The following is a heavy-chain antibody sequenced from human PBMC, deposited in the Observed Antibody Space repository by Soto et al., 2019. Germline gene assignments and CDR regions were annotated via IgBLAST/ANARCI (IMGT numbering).Heavy chain of an antibody. Sequence: QVHLVQSGAEVKKPGASVKVSCKASGYTFTSYGITWVRQAPGQGLEWMGWISAHNGNTDYAQKIQGRVIVTRDTSRSTAYMELRSLRSDDTAVYYCARGRYGDYWGQGALVTVSS. CDR3: ARGRYGDY. CDR1: GYTFTSYG. V-gene: IGHV1-18*01. CDR2: ISAHNGNT. D-gene: IGHD1-1*01. J-gene: IGHJ4*02.